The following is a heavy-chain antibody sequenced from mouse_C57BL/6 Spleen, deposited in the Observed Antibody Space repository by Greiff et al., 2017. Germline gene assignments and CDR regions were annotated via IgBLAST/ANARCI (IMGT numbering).Heavy chain of an antibody. V-gene: IGHV5-2*01. CDR2: INSDGGST. D-gene: IGHD1-1*01. J-gene: IGHJ1*03. CDR1: EYEFPSHD. CDR3: ARHNYYGSSWYFDV. Sequence: DVMLVGSGGGLVQPGESLKLSCESNEYEFPSHDMSWVRKTPEKRLELVAAINSDGGSTYYPDTMERRFIISRDNTKKTLYLQMSSLRSEDTALYYCARHNYYGSSWYFDVWGTGTTVTVSS.